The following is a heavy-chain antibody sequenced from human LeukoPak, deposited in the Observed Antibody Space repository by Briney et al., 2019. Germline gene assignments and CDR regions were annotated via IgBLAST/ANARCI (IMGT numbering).Heavy chain of an antibody. D-gene: IGHD3-10*01. CDR3: ARVAGGSGSYYNLFDP. V-gene: IGHV1-69*13. CDR1: GGTFSSYA. J-gene: IGHJ5*02. Sequence: SVKVSCRASGGTFSSYAISWVRQAPGQGLEWMGGIIPIFGTANYAQKFQGRVTITADESTSTAYMELSSLRSEDTAAYYCARVAGGSGSYYNLFDPWGQGTLVTVSP. CDR2: IIPIFGTA.